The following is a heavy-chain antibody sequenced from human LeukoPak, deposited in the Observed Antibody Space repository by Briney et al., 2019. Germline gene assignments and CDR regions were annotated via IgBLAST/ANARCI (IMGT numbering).Heavy chain of an antibody. CDR1: GGSCSGYY. Sequence: PSETLSLTCAVYGGSCSGYYWSWIGQPPGKGREWSGEINHSGSTNYNPSLKSGVTISVDTSKNQFSLKRRSVTAAHTAVYYCARDTWDFWSGYYTRKTIDYWGQGTLVTVSS. CDR3: ARDTWDFWSGYYTRKTIDY. CDR2: INHSGST. V-gene: IGHV4-34*01. J-gene: IGHJ4*02. D-gene: IGHD3-3*01.